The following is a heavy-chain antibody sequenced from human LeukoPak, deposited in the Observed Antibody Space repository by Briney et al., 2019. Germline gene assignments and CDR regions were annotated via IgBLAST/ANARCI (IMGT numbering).Heavy chain of an antibody. CDR3: ARAEFNGSLDF. V-gene: IGHV4-31*03. CDR1: GGSISSGAYY. Sequence: SETLSLTCSVSGGSISSGAYYWSWIRQHPGKGLEWIGYIYFTGSTHYNPSLKSRIYMSVDTSKSQFSLRLTSVTAADTALYYCARAEFNGSLDFWGQGTLVTVSS. CDR2: IYFTGST. J-gene: IGHJ4*02. D-gene: IGHD1-26*01.